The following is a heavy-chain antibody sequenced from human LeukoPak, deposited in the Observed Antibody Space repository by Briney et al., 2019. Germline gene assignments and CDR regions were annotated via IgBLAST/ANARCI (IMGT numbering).Heavy chain of an antibody. V-gene: IGHV3-21*04. D-gene: IGHD3-22*01. CDR1: GFTFSSYS. J-gene: IGHJ4*02. CDR2: ISSSSSYI. Sequence: GGSLRLSCAASGFTFSSYSMNWVRQAPGKGLEWVSSISSSSSYIYYADSVKGRFTISRDNAKNSLYLQMNSLRAEDTAVYYCAKDPTSSGYYPHFDYWGQGTLVTVSS. CDR3: AKDPTSSGYYPHFDY.